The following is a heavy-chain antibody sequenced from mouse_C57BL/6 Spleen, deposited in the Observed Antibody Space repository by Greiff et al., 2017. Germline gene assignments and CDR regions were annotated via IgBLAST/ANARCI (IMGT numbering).Heavy chain of an antibody. Sequence: QVQLKQPGAELVRPGSSVKLSCKASGYTFTSYWMHWVKQRPIQGLEWIGNIDPSDSETHYNQKFKDKATLTVDKSSSTAYMQLSSLTSEDSAVYYCALYDGYSESYWYFDVWGTGTTVTVSS. CDR2: IDPSDSET. CDR1: GYTFTSYW. V-gene: IGHV1-52*01. CDR3: ALYDGYSESYWYFDV. J-gene: IGHJ1*03. D-gene: IGHD2-3*01.